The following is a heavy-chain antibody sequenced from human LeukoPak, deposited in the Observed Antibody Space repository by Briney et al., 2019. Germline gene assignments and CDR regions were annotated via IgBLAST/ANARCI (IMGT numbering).Heavy chain of an antibody. CDR2: INHSGST. J-gene: IGHJ4*02. V-gene: IGHV4-34*01. D-gene: IGHD3-3*01. Sequence: PSETLSLTXAVYGGSFSGYYWSWIRQPPGKGLEWIGEINHSGSTNYNPSLKSRVTISVDTPKNQFSLKLSSVTAADTAVYYCARGRITIPSAVFDYWGQGTLVTVSS. CDR1: GGSFSGYY. CDR3: ARGRITIPSAVFDY.